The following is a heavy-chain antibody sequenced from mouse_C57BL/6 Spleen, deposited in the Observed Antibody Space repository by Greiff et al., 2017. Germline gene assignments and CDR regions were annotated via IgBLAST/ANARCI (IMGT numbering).Heavy chain of an antibody. Sequence: QVQLQQSGAELVRPGTSVKLSCKASGYTFTNYWIGWAEQRPGHGLEWIGDIYPGGGYTNYNEKFKGKATLTADKSSSTGYMQFSSLTSEDAAIYYCARARVRYAMEYWGQGTSVTVSS. CDR2: IYPGGGYT. D-gene: IGHD2-14*01. CDR1: GYTFTNYW. V-gene: IGHV1-63*01. CDR3: ARARVRYAMEY. J-gene: IGHJ4*01.